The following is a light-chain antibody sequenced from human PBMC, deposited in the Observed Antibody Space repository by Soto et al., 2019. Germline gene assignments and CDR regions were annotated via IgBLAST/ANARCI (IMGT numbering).Light chain of an antibody. Sequence: DIQMTPSPSTLPASVVDRFTITCLASQSISNWLAWYQQKPGTDPKVLIYHASNLQSGVPSRFSGSGSGTELTLTIRSLQPDDFATYYCQQYNSYSFGQGTKVDIK. J-gene: IGKJ1*01. CDR2: HAS. V-gene: IGKV1-5*01. CDR3: QQYNSYS. CDR1: QSISNW.